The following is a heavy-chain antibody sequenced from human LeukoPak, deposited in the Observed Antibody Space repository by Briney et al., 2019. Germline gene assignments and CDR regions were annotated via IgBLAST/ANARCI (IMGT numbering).Heavy chain of an antibody. D-gene: IGHD1-26*01. CDR1: GFTFSSYE. J-gene: IGHJ3*02. CDR2: ISSSGSTI. CDR3: ARDFGSYYGSAFDI. Sequence: PGGSLRLSCAASGFTFSSYEMNWVRQAPGKGLEWVSYISSSGSTIYYADSVKGRFTISRDNAKNSLYLQMNSLRAEDTAVYYCARDFGSYYGSAFDIWGQGTMVTVSP. V-gene: IGHV3-48*03.